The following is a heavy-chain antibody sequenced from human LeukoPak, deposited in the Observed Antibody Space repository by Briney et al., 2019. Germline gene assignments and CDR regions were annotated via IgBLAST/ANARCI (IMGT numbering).Heavy chain of an antibody. V-gene: IGHV5-51*01. Sequence: GESLKISCKGSGHSFFNYLVAWGGQVPGKRLGWMGIILPGDSHTRYSPSLQGQVTISADMSIDTAYLQWSSLRASDTAMYYCARIAATWYGGSWGQGTLVFVSS. CDR1: GHSFFNYL. CDR2: ILPGDSHT. CDR3: ARIAATWYGGS. D-gene: IGHD2-15*01. J-gene: IGHJ4*02.